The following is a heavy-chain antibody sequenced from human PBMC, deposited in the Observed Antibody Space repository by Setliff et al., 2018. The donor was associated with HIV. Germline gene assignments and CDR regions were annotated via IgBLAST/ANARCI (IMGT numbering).Heavy chain of an antibody. J-gene: IGHJ3*02. CDR3: ATFSPRDAFDI. D-gene: IGHD3-16*01. CDR2: IYTSGST. Sequence: SETLSLTCTVSGGSISSGGYYWSWIRQPAGKGLEWIGHIYTSGSTKYNPSLKGRVTIDTSKNQFSLNLSSVTAADTAFYYCATFSPRDAFDIWGQGTMGTVSS. CDR1: GGSISSGGYY. V-gene: IGHV4-61*09.